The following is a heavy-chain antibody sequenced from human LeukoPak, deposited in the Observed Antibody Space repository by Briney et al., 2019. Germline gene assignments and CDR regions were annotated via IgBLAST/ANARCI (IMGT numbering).Heavy chain of an antibody. CDR1: GYPFTSYY. CDR3: IAAAGTSDDY. J-gene: IGHJ4*02. Sequence: ASVKVSCKASGYPFTSYYMHWVRQAPGQGLEWMGIINPSGGSTSYAQKFQGRVTMTRDTSTSTVYMELSSLRSEDTAVYYCIAAAGTSDDYWGQGTLVTVSS. V-gene: IGHV1-46*01. D-gene: IGHD6-13*01. CDR2: INPSGGST.